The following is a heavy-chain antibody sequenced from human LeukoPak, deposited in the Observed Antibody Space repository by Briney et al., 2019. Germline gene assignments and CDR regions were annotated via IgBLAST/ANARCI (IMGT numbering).Heavy chain of an antibody. Sequence: GGSLRLSCAASGFTFSSYSMNWVRQAPGKGLEWVSYISSSSSTIYYADSVKGRFTISRDNAKNSLYLQMSSLRAEDTAVYYCASRVGGSYLIPFDYWGQGTLVTVSS. J-gene: IGHJ4*02. D-gene: IGHD1-26*01. CDR2: ISSSSSTI. CDR1: GFTFSSYS. V-gene: IGHV3-48*01. CDR3: ASRVGGSYLIPFDY.